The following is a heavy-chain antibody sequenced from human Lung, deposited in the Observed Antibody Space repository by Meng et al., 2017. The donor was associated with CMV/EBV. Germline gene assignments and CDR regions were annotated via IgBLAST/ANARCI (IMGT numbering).Heavy chain of an antibody. Sequence: GGSLRLSCAASGFTFSTFAMSWVRQAPGKGLQRVSVIYSGDDSTYYADSVKGRFTISRDNSKNMLYLQMNSLRAEDSAVYFCAKGKWGGYYYYYGMDVWGRGTAVTVSS. CDR2: IYSGDDST. D-gene: IGHD1-26*01. CDR1: GFTFSTFA. J-gene: IGHJ6*02. CDR3: AKGKWGGYYYYYGMDV. V-gene: IGHV3-23*03.